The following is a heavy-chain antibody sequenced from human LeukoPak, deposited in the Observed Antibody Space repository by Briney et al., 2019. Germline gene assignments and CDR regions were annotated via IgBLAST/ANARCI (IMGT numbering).Heavy chain of an antibody. Sequence: PGGSLRLSCAASEFSVGSNYITWVRQAPGKGLEWVSLIYSGGSTYYADSVKGRFTISRDNSKNTLYVQMNSLRAEDTAVYYCAREHPYYYDSSGTALMAESKYYFDYWGQGTLVTVSS. J-gene: IGHJ4*02. CDR3: AREHPYYYDSSGTALMAESKYYFDY. V-gene: IGHV3-66*01. D-gene: IGHD3-22*01. CDR2: IYSGGST. CDR1: EFSVGSNY.